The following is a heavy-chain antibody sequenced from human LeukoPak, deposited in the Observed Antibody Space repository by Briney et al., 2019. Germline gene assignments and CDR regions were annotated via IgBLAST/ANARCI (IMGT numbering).Heavy chain of an antibody. CDR2: ISAYNGNT. D-gene: IGHD2-15*01. Sequence: ASVKVSCKDSGYTLTSYTISCGRQAPGQGLEWMGYISAYNGNTIYEQKVKGRVTMTTGTSTSTAYMELRSLKSGDTAVYYCARASYCSGGSCYSDYWGQGTLVTVSS. CDR3: ARASYCSGGSCYSDY. J-gene: IGHJ4*02. V-gene: IGHV1-18*01. CDR1: GYTLTSYT.